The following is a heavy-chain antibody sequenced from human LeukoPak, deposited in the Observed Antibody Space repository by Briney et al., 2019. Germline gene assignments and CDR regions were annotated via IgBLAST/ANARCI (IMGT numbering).Heavy chain of an antibody. CDR2: INHSGST. J-gene: IGHJ4*02. V-gene: IGHV4-34*01. Sequence: SETLSLTCAVYGGSLSGYYWSWIRQPPGKGLEWIGEINHSGSTNYNPSLKSRVTISVDTSKNQFSLKLSSVTAADTAVYYCARDLDYWGQGTLVTVSS. CDR3: ARDLDY. CDR1: GGSLSGYY.